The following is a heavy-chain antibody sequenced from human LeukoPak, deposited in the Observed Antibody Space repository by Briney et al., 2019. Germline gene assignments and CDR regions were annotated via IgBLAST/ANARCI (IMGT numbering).Heavy chain of an antibody. CDR1: GHSISGAYY. CDR2: INHSGST. D-gene: IGHD3-16*02. Sequence: SETLALTCTVSGHSISGAYYWGWIRQPPGKGLEWIGEINHSGSTNYNPSLKSRVTISVDTSKNQFSLKLSSVTAADTAVYYCARGPRYDYVWGSYRYKETFFDYWGQGTLVTVSS. V-gene: IGHV4-38-2*02. J-gene: IGHJ4*02. CDR3: ARGPRYDYVWGSYRYKETFFDY.